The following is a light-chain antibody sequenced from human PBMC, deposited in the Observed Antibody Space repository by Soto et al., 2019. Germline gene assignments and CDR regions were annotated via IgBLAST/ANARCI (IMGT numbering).Light chain of an antibody. CDR1: QSVSSSY. CDR2: GAS. CDR3: QQCRSSPIT. V-gene: IGKV3-20*01. Sequence: EIVLTQSPGTLSLSPGERATLSCRASQSVSSSYLAWYQQKPGQAPRLLSYGASSRATGIPDRFSGSGSGTDFTLTISRLEPEYFAVYYCQQCRSSPITFGQGTRLEIK. J-gene: IGKJ5*01.